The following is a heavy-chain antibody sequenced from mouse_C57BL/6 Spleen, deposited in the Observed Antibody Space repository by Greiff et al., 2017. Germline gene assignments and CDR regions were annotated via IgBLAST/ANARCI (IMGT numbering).Heavy chain of an antibody. J-gene: IGHJ2*01. CDR1: GYTFTSYW. Sequence: QVQLKQPGAELVKPGASVKLSCKASGYTFTSYWMQWVKQRPGQGLEWIGEIDPSDSYTNYNQKFKGKATLTVDTSSSTAYMQLSSLTSEDSAVYYCARSPDYYGSSPYYFDYWGQGTTLTVSS. CDR3: ARSPDYYGSSPYYFDY. D-gene: IGHD1-1*01. CDR2: IDPSDSYT. V-gene: IGHV1-50*01.